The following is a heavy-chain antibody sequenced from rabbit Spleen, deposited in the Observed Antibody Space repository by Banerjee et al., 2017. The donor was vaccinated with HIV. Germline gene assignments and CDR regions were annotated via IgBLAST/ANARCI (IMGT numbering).Heavy chain of an antibody. J-gene: IGHJ4*01. D-gene: IGHD1-1*01. CDR1: GFDLSSYG. CDR3: VRGASSSGYYSL. V-gene: IGHV1S47*01. CDR2: IDPIFGAT. Sequence: QEQLVESGGDLVQPGGSLKLSCKASGFDLSSYGVSWVRQAPGKGLEWIGYIDPIFGATYYATWVNGRFTISSHNAQNTLYLQLNSLTAADTATYFCVRGASSSGYYSLWGQGTLVTVS.